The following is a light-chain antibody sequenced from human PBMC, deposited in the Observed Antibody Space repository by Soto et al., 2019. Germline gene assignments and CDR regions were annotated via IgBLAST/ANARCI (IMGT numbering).Light chain of an antibody. CDR3: QQSYSTLALT. J-gene: IGKJ4*01. CDR2: AAS. CDR1: QTISNY. Sequence: DIQMTQSPSSLSAFVGDRVTITCRASQTISNYLNWYQQKPGKAPTRLINAASNLQSGVPSRFIGSGSGTDFTLTITSLQPEDFATDYCQQSYSTLALTFGGGTKVEIK. V-gene: IGKV1-39*01.